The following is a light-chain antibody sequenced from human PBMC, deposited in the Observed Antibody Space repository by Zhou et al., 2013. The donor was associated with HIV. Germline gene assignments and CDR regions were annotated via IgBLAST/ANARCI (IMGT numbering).Light chain of an antibody. CDR2: GAS. CDR3: QHYGSSPRT. CDR1: QSVSSSF. V-gene: IGKV3-20*01. J-gene: IGKJ1*01. Sequence: EIVLTQSPGTLSLSPGERATLSCRASQSVSSSFLAWYLQKPGQAPRLLIYGASSRATGIPDRFSGSGSGTDFTLTISSLEPEDFAVYYCQHYGSSPRTFGQGTKVEIK.